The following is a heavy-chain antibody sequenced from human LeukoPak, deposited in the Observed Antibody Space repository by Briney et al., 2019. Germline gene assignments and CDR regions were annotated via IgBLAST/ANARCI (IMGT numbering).Heavy chain of an antibody. CDR1: GYTFTGYY. D-gene: IGHD3-22*01. V-gene: IGHV1-2*02. CDR3: ARDLPRGYYDSSGYYY. CDR2: INPNSGGT. J-gene: IGHJ4*02. Sequence: ASVKVSCKASGYTFTGYYMHWVRQAPGQGLEWRGWINPNSGGTNYAQKFQGRVTMTRDTSISTAYMELSRMRSDDTAVYYCARDLPRGYYDSSGYYYWGQGTLVTVSS.